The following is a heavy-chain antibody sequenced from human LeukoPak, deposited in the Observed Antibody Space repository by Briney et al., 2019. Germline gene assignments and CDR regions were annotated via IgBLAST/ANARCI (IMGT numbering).Heavy chain of an antibody. V-gene: IGHV3-23*01. D-gene: IGHD1-26*01. J-gene: IGHJ4*02. Sequence: GGSLRLSCAASGFTFSIYAMSWVRQAPGKGLEWVSAISGSGGSTYYADSVKGRFTISRDNSKNTLYLQMNSLRAEDTAVYYCAKDSKSGSYSDYWGQGTLVTVSS. CDR3: AKDSKSGSYSDY. CDR1: GFTFSIYA. CDR2: ISGSGGST.